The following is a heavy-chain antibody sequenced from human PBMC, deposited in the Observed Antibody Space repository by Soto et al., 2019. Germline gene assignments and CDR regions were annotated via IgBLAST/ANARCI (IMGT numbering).Heavy chain of an antibody. J-gene: IGHJ3*02. CDR2: ISSIGGST. Sequence: GGSLRLSCAASGFTFSSYAMHWVRQAPGKGLEYVSAISSIGGSTYYADSVKGRFTISRDNSKNTLYLQMGSLRAEDMAVYYCARGPRGPGAFDIWGQGTMVTVSS. CDR3: ARGPRGPGAFDI. V-gene: IGHV3-64*02. CDR1: GFTFSSYA.